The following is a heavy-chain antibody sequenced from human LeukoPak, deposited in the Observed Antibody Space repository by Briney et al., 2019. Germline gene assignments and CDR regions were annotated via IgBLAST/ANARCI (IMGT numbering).Heavy chain of an antibody. D-gene: IGHD1-14*01. CDR3: TRGGTGFGF. V-gene: IGHV6-1*01. CDR2: TYYRSKWFN. J-gene: IGHJ4*02. Sequence: SQTLSLTCVISGDIVSGNSATWDWIRQSPSRGLEWVGRTYYRSKWFNEYAESVKGRIIINPDTSKNQFSLQLNSVTPKDTAVYYCTRGGTGFGFWGQGTLVTVSS. CDR1: GDIVSGNSAT.